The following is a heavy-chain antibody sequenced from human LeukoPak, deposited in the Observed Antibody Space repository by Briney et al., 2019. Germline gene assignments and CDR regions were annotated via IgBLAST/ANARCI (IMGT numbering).Heavy chain of an antibody. CDR3: ARDLLRYYDSSGYYDY. D-gene: IGHD3-22*01. V-gene: IGHV1-8*01. CDR2: MNPNSGNT. Sequence: ASVTVSCKASGYTFTSYDINWVRQATGQGLEWMGWMNPNSGNTGYAQKFQGRVTMTRNTSISTAYMELSSLRSEDTAVYYCARDLLRYYDSSGYYDYWGQGTLVTVSS. J-gene: IGHJ4*02. CDR1: GYTFTSYD.